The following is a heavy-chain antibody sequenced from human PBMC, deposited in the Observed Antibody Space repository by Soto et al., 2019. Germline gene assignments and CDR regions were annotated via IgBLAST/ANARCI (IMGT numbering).Heavy chain of an antibody. J-gene: IGHJ5*02. CDR3: AISSGYADWFDT. Sequence: QVQLQESGPGLVKPSQTLSRTCTVAGGCISSGGYYWSWIRQHPGKGLEWIGYIYYSGSTYYNPSLKSRVTISVDTSKNQFSLKLRSVTAADTAVYYCAISSGYADWFDTWGQGTLVTVSS. CDR2: IYYSGST. CDR1: GGCISSGGYY. V-gene: IGHV4-31*03. D-gene: IGHD3-22*01.